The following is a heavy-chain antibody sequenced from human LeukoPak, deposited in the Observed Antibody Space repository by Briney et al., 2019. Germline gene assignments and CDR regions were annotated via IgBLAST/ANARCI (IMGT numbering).Heavy chain of an antibody. CDR2: IYHSGST. CDR1: GGSISSSNW. V-gene: IGHV4-4*02. J-gene: IGHJ6*02. D-gene: IGHD6-13*01. Sequence: SETLSLTCAVSGGSISSSNWWSWVRQPPGKGLEWIGEIYHSGSTNYNPSLKSRVTISVDKSKNQFSLKLSSVTAADTAVYYCARDGAAAGYYFYYSMDVWGQGTTVTVSS. CDR3: ARDGAAAGYYFYYSMDV.